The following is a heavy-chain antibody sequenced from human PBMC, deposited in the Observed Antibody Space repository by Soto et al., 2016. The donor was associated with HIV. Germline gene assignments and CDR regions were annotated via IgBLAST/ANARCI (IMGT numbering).Heavy chain of an antibody. CDR3: AREDSHYYDGPMDV. Sequence: EVQLVESGGGLVQPGGSLRLSCAASGFTFSSYSMNWVRQAPGKGLEWVSYISSSSSTIYYADSVKGRFTISRDNAKNSLYLQMNSLRAEDTAVYYCAREDSHYYDGPMDVWGKGTTGHRLL. J-gene: IGHJ6*03. D-gene: IGHD3-22*01. CDR2: ISSSSSTI. CDR1: GFTFSSYS. V-gene: IGHV3-48*01.